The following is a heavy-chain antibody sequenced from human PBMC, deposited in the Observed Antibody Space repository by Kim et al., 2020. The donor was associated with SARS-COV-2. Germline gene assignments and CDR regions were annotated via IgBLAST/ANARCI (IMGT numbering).Heavy chain of an antibody. CDR2: IYYSGST. J-gene: IGHJ5*02. CDR1: GGSISSGGYY. CDR3: ARWTRDADFWSGSPPGWFDP. D-gene: IGHD3-3*01. V-gene: IGHV4-31*03. Sequence: SETLSLTCTVSGGSISSGGYYWSWIRQHPGKGLEWIGYIYYSGSTYYNPSLKSRVTISVDTSKNQFSLKLSSVTAADTAVYYCARWTRDADFWSGSPPGWFDPWGQGTLVTVSS.